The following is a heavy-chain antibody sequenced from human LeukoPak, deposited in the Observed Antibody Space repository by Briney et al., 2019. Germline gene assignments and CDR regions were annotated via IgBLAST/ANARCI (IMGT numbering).Heavy chain of an antibody. V-gene: IGHV3-23*01. J-gene: IGHJ4*02. CDR1: GFTFSSYA. CDR2: ISGSGGST. Sequence: GGSLRLSCAASGFTFSSYAMSWVRQAPGKGLEWVSAISGSGGSTHYADSVKGRFTISRDNSKNTLYLQMNSLRAEDTAVYYCAKDPRIAVALYYFDYWGQGTLVTVSS. D-gene: IGHD6-19*01. CDR3: AKDPRIAVALYYFDY.